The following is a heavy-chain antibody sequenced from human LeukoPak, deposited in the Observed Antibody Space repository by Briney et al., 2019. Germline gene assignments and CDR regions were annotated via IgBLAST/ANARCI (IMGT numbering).Heavy chain of an antibody. J-gene: IGHJ4*02. Sequence: PSETLSLTCTVSGGSISSGSYYWSWIRQPAGKGLEWIGRIYTSGSTNYNPSLKSRVTISVDTSRNQFSLKLSSVTAADTAVYYCARGYVAVAGPDYWGQGTLVTVSS. D-gene: IGHD6-19*01. CDR1: GGSISSGSYY. CDR2: IYTSGST. CDR3: ARGYVAVAGPDY. V-gene: IGHV4-61*02.